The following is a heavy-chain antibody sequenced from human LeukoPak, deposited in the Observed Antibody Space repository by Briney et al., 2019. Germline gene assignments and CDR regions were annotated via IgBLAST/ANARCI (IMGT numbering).Heavy chain of an antibody. D-gene: IGHD5-18*01. CDR3: ARDVSGYTYGYLTYYGMDV. V-gene: IGHV1-46*01. Sequence: ASVKVSCKASGYTFTNYYMHWVRQAPGQGLEWMGIINPSGGSTIYAQKFQGRVTMTRDTSTTTVYMELSSLRSEDTAVYYCARDVSGYTYGYLTYYGMDVWGQGTTVTVSS. CDR2: INPSGGST. CDR1: GYTFTNYY. J-gene: IGHJ6*02.